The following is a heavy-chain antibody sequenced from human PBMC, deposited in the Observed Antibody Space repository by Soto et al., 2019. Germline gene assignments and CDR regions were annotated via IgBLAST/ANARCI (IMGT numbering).Heavy chain of an antibody. D-gene: IGHD3-3*01. Sequence: ASVKVSCKASGYTFTSYYMHWVRQAPGQGLEWMGIINPSGGSTSYAQKFQGRVTMTRDTSTSTVYMELSRLRSDDTAVYYGARDQTPTIFGVVTPTYDAFDIWGQGTMVTVSS. CDR3: ARDQTPTIFGVVTPTYDAFDI. CDR2: INPSGGST. V-gene: IGHV1-46*01. J-gene: IGHJ3*02. CDR1: GYTFTSYY.